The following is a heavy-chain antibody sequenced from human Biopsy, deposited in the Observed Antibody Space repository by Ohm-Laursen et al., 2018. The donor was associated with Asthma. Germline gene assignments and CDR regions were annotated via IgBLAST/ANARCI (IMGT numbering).Heavy chain of an antibody. Sequence: SLRLSCAASGFTFSSYGMHWVRQAPGKGLEWVSGISWNSATIGYADSVEGRFTISRDNAKNSVFLHMDSLRPEDTALYYCAKVRSDWVITESFDYWGQGVLVTVSS. J-gene: IGHJ4*02. CDR2: ISWNSATI. D-gene: IGHD3-22*01. V-gene: IGHV3-9*01. CDR3: AKVRSDWVITESFDY. CDR1: GFTFSSYG.